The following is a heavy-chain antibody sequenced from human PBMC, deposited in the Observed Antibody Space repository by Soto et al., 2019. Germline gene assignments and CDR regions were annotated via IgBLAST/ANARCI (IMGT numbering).Heavy chain of an antibody. D-gene: IGHD6-13*01. CDR2: IYYSGST. Sequence: SETLSLTCTVSGGSISSSSYYWGWIRQPPGKGLEWIGSIYYSGSTYYNPSLKNRVTISVDTSKNQFSLKLSSVTAADTAVYYCARLRKPGVEQPPLDYWGQGTLVTVSS. CDR3: ARLRKPGVEQPPLDY. J-gene: IGHJ4*02. CDR1: GGSISSSSYY. V-gene: IGHV4-39*01.